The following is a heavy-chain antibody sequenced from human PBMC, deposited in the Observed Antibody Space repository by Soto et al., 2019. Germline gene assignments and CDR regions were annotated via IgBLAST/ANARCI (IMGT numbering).Heavy chain of an antibody. CDR3: ASRIAAAGTAFDY. Sequence: QVQLQESGPGLVKPSQTLSLTCTVSGGSISSGDYYWSWIRQPPGKGLEWIGYIYYSGSTYYNPSLKSRVTISVDTSKNQFPLKLSSVTAADTAVYYCASRIAAAGTAFDYWGQGTLVTVSS. J-gene: IGHJ4*02. CDR1: GGSISSGDYY. CDR2: IYYSGST. V-gene: IGHV4-30-4*01. D-gene: IGHD6-13*01.